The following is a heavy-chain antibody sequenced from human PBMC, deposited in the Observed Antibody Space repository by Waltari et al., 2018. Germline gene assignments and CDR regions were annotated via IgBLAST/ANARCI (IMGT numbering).Heavy chain of an antibody. V-gene: IGHV3-53*01. CDR1: GFTVSSNY. D-gene: IGHD3-3*01. CDR3: AGTEWSYYYYGMDV. CDR2: IYSGGST. Sequence: EVQLVESGGGLIQPGGSLRLSCAASGFTVSSNYMPWVRQAPGKGLEWVSVIYSGGSTYYADSVKGRFTISRDNSKNTLYLQMNSLRAEDTAVYYCAGTEWSYYYYGMDVWGQGTTVTVSS. J-gene: IGHJ6*02.